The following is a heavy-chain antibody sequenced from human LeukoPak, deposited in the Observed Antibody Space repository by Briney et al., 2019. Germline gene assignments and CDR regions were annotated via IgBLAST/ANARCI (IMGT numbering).Heavy chain of an antibody. J-gene: IGHJ3*02. CDR1: GFTFSNFL. CDR3: AKGGTADAFDI. CDR2: ISGSGGST. Sequence: GGSLRLSCAASGFTFSNFLMTWVRQAPGKGLEWVSAISGSGGSTYYADSVKGRFTISRDNSKNTLYLQMNSLRAEDTAVYYCAKGGTADAFDIWGQGTMVTVSS. V-gene: IGHV3-23*01.